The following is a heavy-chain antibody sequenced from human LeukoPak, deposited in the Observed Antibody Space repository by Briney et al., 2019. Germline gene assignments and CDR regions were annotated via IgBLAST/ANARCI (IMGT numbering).Heavy chain of an antibody. CDR1: GGSISSYY. V-gene: IGHV4-59*01. J-gene: IGHJ5*02. Sequence: SETLSLTCTVSGGSISSYYWSWLRQPPGKGLEWIGYIYYSGSTNYNPSLKSRVTISVDTSKNQFSLKLSSVTAADTAVYYCARVLGELGFDPWGQGTLVTVSS. CDR2: IYYSGST. D-gene: IGHD1-26*01. CDR3: ARVLGELGFDP.